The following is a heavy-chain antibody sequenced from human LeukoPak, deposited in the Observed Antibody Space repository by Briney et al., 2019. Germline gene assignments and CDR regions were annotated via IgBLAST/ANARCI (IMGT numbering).Heavy chain of an antibody. CDR1: GFTFSNNA. CDR2: TSTSGGSA. J-gene: IGHJ4*02. V-gene: IGHV3-23*01. Sequence: GGSLRLSCTASGFTFSNNAMSWVRQAPGKGLEWVSATSTSGGSAYYADSVKGRFTISRDNSKNTLYLQMDSLRADDTAVYYCARYSGSYYYPPAWDLWGQGTLVTVSS. CDR3: ARYSGSYYYPPAWDL. D-gene: IGHD1-26*01.